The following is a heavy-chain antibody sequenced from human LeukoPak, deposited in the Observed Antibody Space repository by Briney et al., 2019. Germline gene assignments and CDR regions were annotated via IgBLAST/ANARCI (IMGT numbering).Heavy chain of an antibody. V-gene: IGHV3-9*01. CDR1: GFTFDDYA. CDR3: AKDLLITGSLGLFDY. CDR2: ISWNSGSI. J-gene: IGHJ4*02. D-gene: IGHD3-22*01. Sequence: GGSLRLSCAASGFTFDDYAMHWVRQAPGKGLEWVSGISWNSGSIGYADSVKGRFTISRDNAKNSLYLQMNSLRAEDTALYYCAKDLLITGSLGLFDYWGQGTLVTVSS.